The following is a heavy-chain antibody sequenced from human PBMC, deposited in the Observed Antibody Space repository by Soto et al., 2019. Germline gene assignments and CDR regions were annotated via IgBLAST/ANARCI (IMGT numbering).Heavy chain of an antibody. J-gene: IGHJ3*02. CDR2: VYYGGAIFYSGNI. Sequence: SETLSLTCTVPGDSISSSNSHWGWTRQPPGKGLEYIGSVYYGGAIFYSGNIYYNPSLKSRVTISVDTSKNQFSLRLSPVTAADTGVYYCVRYDRINMKPYSPEGFHIWGQGTMVTVSS. CDR3: VRYDRINMKPYSPEGFHI. CDR1: GDSISSSNSH. V-gene: IGHV4-39*01. D-gene: IGHD3-3*02.